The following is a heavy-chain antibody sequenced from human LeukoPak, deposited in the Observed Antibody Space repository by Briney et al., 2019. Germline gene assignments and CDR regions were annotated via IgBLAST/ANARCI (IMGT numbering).Heavy chain of an antibody. J-gene: IGHJ5*02. CDR3: AREVDSSGYNWFDP. D-gene: IGHD3-22*01. Sequence: SETLSLTCTVSGGSISSGGYYWSWIRQHPGKGLEWIGYIYYSGSTYYNPSLKSRVTISVDTSKNQFSLKLSSVTAADTAVYYCAREVDSSGYNWFDPWGQGTLVTVSS. CDR2: IYYSGST. V-gene: IGHV4-31*03. CDR1: GGSISSGGYY.